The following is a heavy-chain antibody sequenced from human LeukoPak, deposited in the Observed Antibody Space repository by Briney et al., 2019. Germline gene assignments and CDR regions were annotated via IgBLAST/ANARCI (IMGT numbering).Heavy chain of an antibody. Sequence: GGSLGLSCAASGFSFSDYSMNWVRQAPGKGLEWVSSITRTSSYIYYTDSMKGRFTISRDNAKKSLYLQMNTLRAEDTALYYCARAPSAGDYYPWYFDLWGRGTLVTVSS. D-gene: IGHD7-27*01. CDR1: GFSFSDYS. CDR2: ITRTSSYI. CDR3: ARAPSAGDYYPWYFDL. J-gene: IGHJ2*01. V-gene: IGHV3-21*01.